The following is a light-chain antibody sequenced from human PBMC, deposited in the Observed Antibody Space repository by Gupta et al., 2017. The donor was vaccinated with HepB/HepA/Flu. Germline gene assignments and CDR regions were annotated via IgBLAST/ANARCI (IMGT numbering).Light chain of an antibody. CDR3: QQSYSTPWT. CDR2: AAS. CDR1: QSISSY. J-gene: IGKJ1*01. Sequence: DIQMTQPPSSLSASVGDRVTITCRASQSISSYLNWYQQKPGKAPKLLIYAASSVQSGVPSRFSGSGSGTDFTLTISRLQPEDFATYYCQQSYSTPWTFGQGTKVEIK. V-gene: IGKV1-39*01.